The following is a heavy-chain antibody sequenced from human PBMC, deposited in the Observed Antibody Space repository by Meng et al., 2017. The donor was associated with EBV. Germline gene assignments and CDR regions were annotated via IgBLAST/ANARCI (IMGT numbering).Heavy chain of an antibody. CDR1: EHSLTTSRAG. CDR2: IYWDDAK. J-gene: IGHJ4*02. D-gene: IGHD3-10*01. V-gene: IGHV2-5*02. CDR3: AHSKYYSDSGGYWDYFDD. Sequence: HIPFQDSGPTPVKPTPTPLLTSTFSEHSLTTSRAGVGWIRPPPGKALELLAVIYWDDAKRYSPSLKNRLTITKDTSKNQVVLTMTNMDPVDTATYFCAHSKYYSDSGGYWDYFDDWGQGTLVTVSS.